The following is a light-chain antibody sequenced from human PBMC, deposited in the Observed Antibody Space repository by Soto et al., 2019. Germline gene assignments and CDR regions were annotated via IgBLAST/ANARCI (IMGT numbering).Light chain of an antibody. J-gene: IGKJ2*01. V-gene: IGKV4-1*01. CDR3: QQYYTTVYT. CDR2: WAS. CDR1: QSVLYSSNNKNY. Sequence: DIVMTQSPDSLAVSLGERATINCKSSQSVLYSSNNKNYLAWYQQKPGQPPKLLMYWASTRESGVPDRFSGSGSGTDFTRTISGLQAEDVAVYYCQQYYTTVYTLGKGTKLEI.